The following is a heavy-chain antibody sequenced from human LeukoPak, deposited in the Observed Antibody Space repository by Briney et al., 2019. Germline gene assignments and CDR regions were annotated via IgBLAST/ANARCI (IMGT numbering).Heavy chain of an antibody. D-gene: IGHD3-22*01. V-gene: IGHV3-30*18. CDR3: ANENYFDTSGYIDN. CDR2: ISHDGSNK. CDR1: GFTFSSYG. Sequence: GGSLRLSCAASGFTFSSYGMHWVRRAPGRGLEWVAVISHDGSNKYYADSVKGRFTISRDNSKNTLYLQMNSLRPEDTAVYYCANENYFDTSGYIDNWGQGTLVTVSS. J-gene: IGHJ4*02.